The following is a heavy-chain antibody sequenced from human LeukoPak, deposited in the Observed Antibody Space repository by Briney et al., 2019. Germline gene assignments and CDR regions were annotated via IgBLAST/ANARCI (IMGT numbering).Heavy chain of an antibody. Sequence: ASVKVSCKASGYTFTSYYMHWVRQAPGQGLEWMGVINPGGGSTSYAQKFQGRVTMTRDTSTSTVYMELSSLRSEDTAVYSCARERWLQGTDFVYWGQGTLVTVSS. CDR3: ARERWLQGTDFVY. D-gene: IGHD5-24*01. CDR2: INPGGGST. CDR1: GYTFTSYY. J-gene: IGHJ4*02. V-gene: IGHV1-46*01.